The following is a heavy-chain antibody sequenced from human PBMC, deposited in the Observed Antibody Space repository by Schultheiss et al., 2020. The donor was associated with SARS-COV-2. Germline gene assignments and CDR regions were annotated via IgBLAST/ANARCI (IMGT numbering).Heavy chain of an antibody. D-gene: IGHD4-17*01. CDR2: ISWNSGSI. CDR1: GFTFSSYW. CDR3: AKAEGLRFAFDI. V-gene: IGHV3-23*01. J-gene: IGHJ3*02. Sequence: GGSLRLSCAASGFTFSSYWMHWVRQAPGKGLEWVSGISWNSGSIGYADSVKGRFTISRDNSKNTLYLQMNSLRAEDTAVYYCAKAEGLRFAFDIWGQGTMVTVSS.